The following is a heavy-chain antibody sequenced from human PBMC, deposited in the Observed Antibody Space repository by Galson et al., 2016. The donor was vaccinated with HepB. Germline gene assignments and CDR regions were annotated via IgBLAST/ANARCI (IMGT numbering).Heavy chain of an antibody. V-gene: IGHV3-7*01. Sequence: SLRLSCAVSGLTLSRYWMSWVRQAPGKGLEWVANIKQDGSETYYVDSVKGRFTISRDNAENSLYLQLNSLRAEDTAIYYCTTEALSRVGYCSTNSCHPYWGQGTLVTVAS. CDR3: TTEALSRVGYCSTNSCHPY. J-gene: IGHJ4*02. D-gene: IGHD2-2*01. CDR2: IKQDGSET. CDR1: GLTLSRYW.